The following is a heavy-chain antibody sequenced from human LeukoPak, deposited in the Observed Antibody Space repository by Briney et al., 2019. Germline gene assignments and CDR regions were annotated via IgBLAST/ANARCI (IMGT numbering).Heavy chain of an antibody. CDR1: GGSFSGYY. CDR3: AGPRADSSGPHFDY. CDR2: INHSGST. Sequence: SETLSLTCAVYGGSFSGYYWSWIRQPPGKGLEWIGEINHSGSTNYNPSLKSRVTISVDTSKSQFSLKLSSVTAADTAVYYCAGPRADSSGPHFDYWGQGTLVTVSS. V-gene: IGHV4-34*01. D-gene: IGHD3-22*01. J-gene: IGHJ4*02.